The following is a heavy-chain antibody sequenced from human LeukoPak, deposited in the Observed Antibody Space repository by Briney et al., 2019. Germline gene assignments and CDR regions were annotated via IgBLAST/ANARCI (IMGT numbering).Heavy chain of an antibody. V-gene: IGHV1-46*01. CDR1: GYTFTSYY. CDR3: ARLDPENTIVPDQHRRDYYYYMDV. Sequence: GASVKVSCKASGYTFTSYYMHWVRQAPGQGLEWMGIINPSGGSTSYAQKFQGRVTMTRDTSTSTAYMELRSLRSDDTAVYYCARLDPENTIVPDQHRRDYYYYMDVWGKGTTVTVSS. D-gene: IGHD2-8*01. CDR2: INPSGGST. J-gene: IGHJ6*03.